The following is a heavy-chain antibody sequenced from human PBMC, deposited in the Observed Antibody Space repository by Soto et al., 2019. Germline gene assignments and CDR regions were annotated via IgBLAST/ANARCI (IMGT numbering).Heavy chain of an antibody. CDR1: GFTFSYDT. D-gene: IGHD3-16*02. V-gene: IGHV3-30*09. J-gene: IGHJ4*02. CDR2: ISYDGNHK. CDR3: ARDQGVTFEGIIVPLADY. Sequence: QVQLVQSGECVVQPGRSLRLSCAASGFTFSYDTMHWVRQAPGKGLEWVAIISYDGNHKYYADSVKGRFAISRDNSRSTLYLQMDSLRPEDTAIYYCARDQGVTFEGIIVPLADYWGQGTQVTVSS.